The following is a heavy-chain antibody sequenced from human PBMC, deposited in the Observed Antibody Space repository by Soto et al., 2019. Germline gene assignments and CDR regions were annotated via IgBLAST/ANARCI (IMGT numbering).Heavy chain of an antibody. D-gene: IGHD6-6*01. CDR2: MNPNSGNT. CDR3: ARAMGWQLVHPHDAFDI. J-gene: IGHJ3*02. V-gene: IGHV1-8*01. CDR1: GYTFTSYD. Sequence: GASVKVSCKASGYTFTSYDINWVRQATGQGLEWMGWMNPNSGNTGYAQKFQGRVTMTRNTSISTAYMELSSLRSEDTAVYYCARAMGWQLVHPHDAFDIWGQGTMVTVSS.